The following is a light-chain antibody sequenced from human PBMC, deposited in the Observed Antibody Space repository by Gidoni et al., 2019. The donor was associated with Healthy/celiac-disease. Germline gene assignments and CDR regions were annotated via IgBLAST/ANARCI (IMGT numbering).Light chain of an antibody. CDR3: QQSYSTPHLFT. CDR1: QSISSY. CDR2: AAS. Sequence: DIQMTQSPSSLSASVGDRVTSTCRASQSISSYLNWYQQKPGKAPKLLIYAASSLQSGVPSRFSGSGSGTDFTLTISSLQPEDFATYYCQQSYSTPHLFTFXPXTNVDIK. J-gene: IGKJ3*01. V-gene: IGKV1-39*01.